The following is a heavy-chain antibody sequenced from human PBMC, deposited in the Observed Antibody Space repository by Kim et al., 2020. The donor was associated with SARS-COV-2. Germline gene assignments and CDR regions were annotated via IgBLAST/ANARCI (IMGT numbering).Heavy chain of an antibody. CDR3: AKDASFVYDFIW. V-gene: IGHV3-30*18. D-gene: IGHD3-16*01. CDR1: GFTFNNFG. CDR2: ISYDGSKK. J-gene: IGHJ1*01. Sequence: GGSLRLSCAASGFTFNNFGMHWVRQAPGKGLEWVALISYDGSKKYYADSLKRRFTISRDSSKNTPFLQMDSLTPEDTAVYFWAKDASFVYDFIWGGQG.